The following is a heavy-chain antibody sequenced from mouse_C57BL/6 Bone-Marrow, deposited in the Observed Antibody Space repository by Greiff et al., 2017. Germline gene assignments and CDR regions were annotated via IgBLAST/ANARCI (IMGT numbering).Heavy chain of an antibody. J-gene: IGHJ2*01. CDR3: ASGGTDY. CDR1: GYAFSSSW. D-gene: IGHD3-3*01. V-gene: IGHV1-82*01. CDR2: IYPGDGDT. Sequence: VKLMESGPELVKPGASVKISCKASGYAFSSSWMNWVKQRPGKGLEWIGRIYPGDGDTNYNGKFKGKATLTADKSSSTAYMQLSSLTSEDSAVYFCASGGTDYWGQGTTLTVSS.